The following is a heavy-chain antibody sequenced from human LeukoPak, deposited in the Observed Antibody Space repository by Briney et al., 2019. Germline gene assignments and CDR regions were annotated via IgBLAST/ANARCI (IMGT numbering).Heavy chain of an antibody. CDR1: GYTFSSYA. V-gene: IGHV3-33*08. Sequence: GGSLRLSCAASGYTFSSYALSWVRQAPGKGLEWVAVIWYDGSHANYADAVKGRFTISRDNSKNTLYLQMNSPRAEDTAVYYCARDRGYSSRWNFGKDYYMDVWGKGTTVTVSS. J-gene: IGHJ6*03. D-gene: IGHD6-13*01. CDR2: IWYDGSHA. CDR3: ARDRGYSSRWNFGKDYYMDV.